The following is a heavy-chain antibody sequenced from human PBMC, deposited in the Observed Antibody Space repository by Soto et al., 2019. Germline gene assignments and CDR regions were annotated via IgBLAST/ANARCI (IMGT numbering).Heavy chain of an antibody. Sequence: QVQLVQSGAEVEKPGSSVKVSCKASGGTFSSYAITWVRQAPGQGLEWMGGIIPMFGTTNFAQKFQGRVTITADDSTSTASMELSSLRSEDTAVYYCARGSPYTSTWEGGGYYYYGMDVWGQGTTVTVSS. J-gene: IGHJ6*02. D-gene: IGHD6-13*01. CDR2: IIPMFGTT. V-gene: IGHV1-69*01. CDR1: GGTFSSYA. CDR3: ARGSPYTSTWEGGGYYYYGMDV.